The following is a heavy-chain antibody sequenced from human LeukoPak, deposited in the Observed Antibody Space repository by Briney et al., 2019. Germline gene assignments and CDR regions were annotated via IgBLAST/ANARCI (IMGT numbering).Heavy chain of an antibody. D-gene: IGHD3-16*01. CDR2: ISWNSGSI. CDR1: GFTFDDYA. CDR3: AKEGSYALRRNAFDI. V-gene: IGHV3-9*01. J-gene: IGHJ3*02. Sequence: GGSLRLSCAASGFTFDDYAMHWVRQAPGKGVEGVSGISWNSGSIVYADCVKGRFTISRDNAKNSLYLQMNSLRAEDTALYYCAKEGSYALRRNAFDIWRQGTMVTVSS.